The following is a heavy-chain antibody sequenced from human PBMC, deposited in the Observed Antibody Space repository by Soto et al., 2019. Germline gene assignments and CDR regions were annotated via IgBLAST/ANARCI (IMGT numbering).Heavy chain of an antibody. V-gene: IGHV3-7*01. CDR1: GITFSNYW. CDR2: IKKDGSEK. J-gene: IGHJ4*02. Sequence: VQLVESGGDLVQPGGSLRLSCEVSGITFSNYWMSWVRHVPGKGLEWVAAIKKDGSEKKYVDSVKGRFTIARDNSKKSLFLQMDSLRADDTAVYYFAANHMWGQGTLGTVSS. CDR3: AANHM.